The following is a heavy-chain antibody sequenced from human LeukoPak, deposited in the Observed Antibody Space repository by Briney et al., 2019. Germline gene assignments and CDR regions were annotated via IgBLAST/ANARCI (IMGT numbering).Heavy chain of an antibody. J-gene: IGHJ4*02. Sequence: ASVKVSCKASGYTFIRYGINWVRQAPGQGLVWMGWITAYNGNTNYAQKLQGRVTTTTDTSTSTAYMELRSLRSDDTAVYYCARAGYDLLTLAPDPANDYWGQGTLVTVSS. D-gene: IGHD3-9*01. V-gene: IGHV1-18*01. CDR2: ITAYNGNT. CDR3: ARAGYDLLTLAPDPANDY. CDR1: GYTFIRYG.